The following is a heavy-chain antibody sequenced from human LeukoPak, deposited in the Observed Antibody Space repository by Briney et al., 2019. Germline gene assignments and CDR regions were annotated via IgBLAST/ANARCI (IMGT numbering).Heavy chain of an antibody. D-gene: IGHD3-3*01. CDR1: GYTFTSYG. V-gene: IGHV1-46*01. Sequence: ASVKVSCKASGYTFTSYGISWVRQAPGQGLELMGIINPSGGSTSYAQKFQGRVTMTRDTSTSTVYMELSSLRSEDTAVYYCAREVRRYYDFSPWGQGTLVTVSS. J-gene: IGHJ5*02. CDR2: INPSGGST. CDR3: AREVRRYYDFSP.